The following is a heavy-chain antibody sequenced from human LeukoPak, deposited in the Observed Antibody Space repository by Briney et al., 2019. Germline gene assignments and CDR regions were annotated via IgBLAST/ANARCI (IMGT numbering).Heavy chain of an antibody. D-gene: IGHD4-17*01. V-gene: IGHV4-30-4*08. J-gene: IGHJ4*02. CDR1: GFTFSSYA. CDR2: IYYGGST. Sequence: LRLSCAASGFTFSSYAMSWVRQPPGKGLEWIGYIYYGGSTYYDPSLKSRVTISVDTSKNQFSLKLSSVTAADTAVYYCARETRGFYGDYVRYFDYWGQGTLVTVSS. CDR3: ARETRGFYGDYVRYFDY.